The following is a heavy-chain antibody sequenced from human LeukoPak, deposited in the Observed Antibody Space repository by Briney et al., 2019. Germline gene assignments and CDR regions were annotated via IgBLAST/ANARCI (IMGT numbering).Heavy chain of an antibody. V-gene: IGHV4-59*01. CDR2: IYYSGST. J-gene: IGHJ4*02. D-gene: IGHD6-19*01. CDR3: AKDSSGFVY. Sequence: SETLSLTCTVSGGSISNYFWSWIRRPPGKGLEWIGYIYYSGSTNYNPSLKSRVTISVDTSKNQFSLKLSSVTAADTAVYYCAKDSSGFVYWGQGTLVTVSS. CDR1: GGSISNYF.